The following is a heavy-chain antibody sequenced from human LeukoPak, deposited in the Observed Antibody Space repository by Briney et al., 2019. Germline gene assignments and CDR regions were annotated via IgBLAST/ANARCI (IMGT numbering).Heavy chain of an antibody. V-gene: IGHV4-59*08. J-gene: IGHJ4*02. CDR2: IHNSGRT. D-gene: IGHD1-14*01. CDR1: GGSVSSYY. Sequence: SETLSLTCSVSGGSVSSYYWSWIRQSPGKGLEWIGYIHNSGRTNYNPSLKSRVTRFVDTSKNQVSLRLSSVTAADTAVYYCARHGTISSESYFDYWGQGALVTVSS. CDR3: ARHGTISSESYFDY.